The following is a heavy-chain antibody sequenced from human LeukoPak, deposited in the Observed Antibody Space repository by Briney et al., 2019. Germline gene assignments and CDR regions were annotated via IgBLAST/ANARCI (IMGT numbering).Heavy chain of an antibody. Sequence: SETLSLTCAVYGGSFSGYYWSWIRQLPGKGLEWIGEINHSGSTNYNPSLKSRVTISVDTSKNQFSLKLSSVTAADTAVYYCASVVVVAAWVWFDPWGQGTLVTVSS. J-gene: IGHJ5*02. V-gene: IGHV4-34*01. D-gene: IGHD2-15*01. CDR1: GGSFSGYY. CDR2: INHSGST. CDR3: ASVVVVAAWVWFDP.